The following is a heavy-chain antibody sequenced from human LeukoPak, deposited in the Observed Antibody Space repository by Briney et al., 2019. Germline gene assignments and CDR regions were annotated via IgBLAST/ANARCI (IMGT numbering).Heavy chain of an antibody. J-gene: IGHJ4*02. CDR3: ASGDYGDSGY. CDR1: GFTFSDYY. Sequence: GASLRLSCAASGFTFSDYYMSWIRQAPGKGLEWVSYISSSSSYTNYAASVKGRFTISRDNAKNSLYPQMNSLRAEYTAVYYCASGDYGDSGYWGQGTLVTVSS. D-gene: IGHD4-17*01. CDR2: ISSSSSYT. V-gene: IGHV3-11*06.